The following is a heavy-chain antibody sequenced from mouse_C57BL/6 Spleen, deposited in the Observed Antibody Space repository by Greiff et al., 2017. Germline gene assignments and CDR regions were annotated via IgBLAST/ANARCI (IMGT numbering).Heavy chain of an antibody. Sequence: QVQLQQPGAELVMPGASVKLSCKASGYTFTSYWMHWVKQRPGQGLEWIGEIDPSDSYTNYNQKFKGKSTLTVDKSSSTAYMQLSSLTSEDSAVYYCARGYYGSKFDYWGQGTTLTGSS. CDR2: IDPSDSYT. CDR3: ARGYYGSKFDY. D-gene: IGHD1-1*01. CDR1: GYTFTSYW. V-gene: IGHV1-69*01. J-gene: IGHJ2*01.